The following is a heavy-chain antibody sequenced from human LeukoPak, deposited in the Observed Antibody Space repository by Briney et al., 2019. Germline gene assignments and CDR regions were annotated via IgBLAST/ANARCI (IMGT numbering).Heavy chain of an antibody. V-gene: IGHV4-4*02. CDR3: ARGNWGPYSYGYLDAFDI. CDR1: GGSISSSNW. Sequence: PSGTLPLTCAVSGGSISSSNWWSWVRQPPGKGLEWIGEIYHSGSTNYNPSLKSRVTISVDKSKNQFSLKLSSVTAADTAVYYCARGNWGPYSYGYLDAFDIWGQGTMVTVSS. D-gene: IGHD5-18*01. J-gene: IGHJ3*02. CDR2: IYHSGST.